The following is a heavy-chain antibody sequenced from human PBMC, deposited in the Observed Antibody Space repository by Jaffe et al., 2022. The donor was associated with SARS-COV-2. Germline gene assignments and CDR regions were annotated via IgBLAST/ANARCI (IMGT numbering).Heavy chain of an antibody. V-gene: IGHV2-5*02. CDR2: IYWDDDK. D-gene: IGHD6-19*01. CDR3: AHTTALAGKYDFDS. CDR1: GFSVSTYGAG. Sequence: QITLEESGPTLVKPTQTLTLTCTFSGFSVSTYGAGVGWIRQPPGKALEWLALIYWDDDKRYSPSLKNRLTITKDTSKNHVVLRMTNMDPVDTATYFCAHTTALAGKYDFDSWGQGTLVTVSS. J-gene: IGHJ4*02.